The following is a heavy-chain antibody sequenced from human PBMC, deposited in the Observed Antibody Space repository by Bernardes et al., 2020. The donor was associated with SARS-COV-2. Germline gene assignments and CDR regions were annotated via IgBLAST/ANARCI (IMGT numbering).Heavy chain of an antibody. CDR2: INPNTGAT. V-gene: IGHV1-2*02. D-gene: IGHD3-9*01. CDR3: ARESHYDILTGYYRNYFDY. Sequence: ASVKVSCKASGDSLTDYFIHWVRQAPGQGLEWMGWINPNTGATHYARKFQGRVTMTRDTSISTAYMELSRLRSDDTAVYYCARESHYDILTGYYRNYFDYWGQGTLVTVSS. CDR1: GDSLTDYF. J-gene: IGHJ4*02.